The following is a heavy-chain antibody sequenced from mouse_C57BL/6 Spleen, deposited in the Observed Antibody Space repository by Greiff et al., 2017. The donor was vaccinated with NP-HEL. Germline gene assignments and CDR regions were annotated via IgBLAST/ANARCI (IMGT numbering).Heavy chain of an antibody. CDR2: ISYDGSN. J-gene: IGHJ3*01. Sequence: EVQLVESGPGLVKPSQSLSLTCSVTGYSITSGYYWNWIRQFPGNKLEWMGYISYDGSNNYNPSLKNRISITRDTSKNQFFLKLNSVTTEDTATYYCARAEVYYGSTSWFAYWGQGTLVTVSA. V-gene: IGHV3-6*01. CDR3: ARAEVYYGSTSWFAY. D-gene: IGHD1-1*01. CDR1: GYSITSGYY.